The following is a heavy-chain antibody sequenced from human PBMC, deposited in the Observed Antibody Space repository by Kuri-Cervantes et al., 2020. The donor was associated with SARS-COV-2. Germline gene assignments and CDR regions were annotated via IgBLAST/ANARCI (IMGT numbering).Heavy chain of an antibody. CDR1: GFTFSSYG. D-gene: IGHD3-22*01. CDR2: ISYDGSNK. J-gene: IGHJ4*02. CDR3: AKDQSARYYDSSGLFDY. V-gene: IGHV3-30*18. Sequence: GESLKISCAASGFTFSSYGMHWVRQAPGKGLEWVAVISYDGSNKYYADSVKGRFTISRDNSKNTLYLQMNSPRAEDTAVYYCAKDQSARYYDSSGLFDYWGQGTLVTVSS.